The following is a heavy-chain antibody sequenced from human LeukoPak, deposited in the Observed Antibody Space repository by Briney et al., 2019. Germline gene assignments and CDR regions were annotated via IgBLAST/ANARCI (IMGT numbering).Heavy chain of an antibody. D-gene: IGHD3-22*01. CDR3: ARATMNPSDFSY. CDR1: GGSFSGYY. Sequence: KPSETLSLTCAVYGGSFSGYYWSWIRQHPGKGLEWIGYIYYSGSTYYNPSLKSRVTISVDTSKNQFSLKLSSVTAADTAVYYCARATMNPSDFSYWGQGTLVTVSS. CDR2: IYYSGST. J-gene: IGHJ4*02. V-gene: IGHV4-31*11.